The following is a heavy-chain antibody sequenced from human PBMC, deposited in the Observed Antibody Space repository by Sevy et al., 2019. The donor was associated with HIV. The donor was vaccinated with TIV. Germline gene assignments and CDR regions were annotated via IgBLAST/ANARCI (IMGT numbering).Heavy chain of an antibody. CDR3: ARGDFWSGYYYYGMDV. D-gene: IGHD3-3*01. CDR1: GGSISSYY. V-gene: IGHV4-4*07. J-gene: IGHJ6*02. CDR2: ISTSGIT. Sequence: SETLSLTCTVSGGSISSYYWSWIRQPAGKGLEWIGRISTSGITNYNPSLKSRVTMLVDTSKNQFSLKLTSVTAAETAVYYCARGDFWSGYYYYGMDVWGQGTTVTVSS.